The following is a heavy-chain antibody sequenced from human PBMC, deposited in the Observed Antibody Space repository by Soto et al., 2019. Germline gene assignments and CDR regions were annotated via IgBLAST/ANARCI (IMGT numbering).Heavy chain of an antibody. CDR1: GFTFSSYG. D-gene: IGHD3-22*01. Sequence: GESLKISCAASGFTFSSYGMHWVRQAPGRGLEWVAVISYDGSNKYYADSVKGRFTISRDNSKNTLYLQMISLRAEDTAVYYCANLYYYDSSGYYYQNYWGQGTLVTVSS. J-gene: IGHJ4*02. CDR2: ISYDGSNK. CDR3: ANLYYYDSSGYYYQNY. V-gene: IGHV3-30*18.